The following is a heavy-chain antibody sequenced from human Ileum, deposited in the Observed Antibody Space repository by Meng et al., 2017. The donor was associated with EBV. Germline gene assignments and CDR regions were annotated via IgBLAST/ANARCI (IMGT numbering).Heavy chain of an antibody. CDR1: GGSISRSDW. D-gene: IGHD3-22*01. CDR2: TSHSGST. CDR3: ASSDYYRSDY. J-gene: IGHJ4*02. V-gene: IGHV4-4*02. Sequence: QGHRREAGPGLVKPSETLALTCAVSGGSISRSDWWSWVRQPPGKGLEWIGETSHSGSTNYSPSLKSRVTISLDKSKNQLSLKLNSVTAADTAVYYCASSDYYRSDYWGQGTLVTVSS.